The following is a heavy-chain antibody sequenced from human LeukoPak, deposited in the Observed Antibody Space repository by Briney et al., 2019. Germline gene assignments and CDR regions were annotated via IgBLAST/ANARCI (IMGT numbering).Heavy chain of an antibody. CDR1: GYTFATSS. J-gene: IGHJ3*02. CDR2: IRPNNGNT. V-gene: IGHV1-18*01. D-gene: IGHD1-1*01. CDR3: TRVRNSNNWWGPFDI. Sequence: GASVKVSCKAGGYTFATSSITWVRQAPGQRPEWMGGIRPNNGNTHYAQGVQGRVTMTTDTSKSIAYMELRSLRSDDTAVYYCTRVRNSNNWWGPFDIWGQGTMVTVSS.